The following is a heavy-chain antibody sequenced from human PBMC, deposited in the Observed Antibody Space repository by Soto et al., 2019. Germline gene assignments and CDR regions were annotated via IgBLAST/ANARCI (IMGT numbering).Heavy chain of an antibody. CDR3: ARKPTSHYYFDY. D-gene: IGHD2-2*01. CDR1: SHSIDGSNW. J-gene: IGHJ4*02. V-gene: IGHV4-28*01. Sequence: SETLSLTCAVSSHSIDGSNWWGWIRQPPGKGLEWIGYIYYTGGTYYNPSLKSRVTMSVDTTQNQFSLRLTSVTAVDTAVYYCARKPTSHYYFDYWGQGTLVTVSS. CDR2: IYYTGGT.